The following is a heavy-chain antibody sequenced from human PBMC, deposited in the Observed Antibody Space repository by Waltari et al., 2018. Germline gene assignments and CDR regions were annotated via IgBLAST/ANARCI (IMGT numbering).Heavy chain of an antibody. Sequence: EVQLVQSGAEVKKPGESLKISCKGSGYSFTSYWIGWVRQMPGKGLEWMGVIDPGDSETRDSPSFQGQVTISADKSISTAYLQWSSLKASDTAMYYCARRYSSSWGLFDPWGQGTLVTVSS. CDR3: ARRYSSSWGLFDP. D-gene: IGHD6-13*01. CDR2: IDPGDSET. CDR1: GYSFTSYW. V-gene: IGHV5-51*03. J-gene: IGHJ5*02.